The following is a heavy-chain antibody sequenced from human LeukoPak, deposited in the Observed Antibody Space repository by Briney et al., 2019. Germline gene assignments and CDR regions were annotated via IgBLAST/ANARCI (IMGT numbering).Heavy chain of an antibody. CDR2: IFPIFGTA. CDR3: TRDKQPAATWDYYYYMDV. D-gene: IGHD2-2*01. J-gene: IGHJ6*03. V-gene: IGHV1-69*13. CDR1: GGTFSSYA. Sequence: SVKVSCKASGGTFSSYAISWVRQAPGQGLEWMGGIFPIFGTANYAQKFQGRVTITADESTSTAYMELSSLRSEDTAVYYCTRDKQPAATWDYYYYMDVWGKGTTVTISS.